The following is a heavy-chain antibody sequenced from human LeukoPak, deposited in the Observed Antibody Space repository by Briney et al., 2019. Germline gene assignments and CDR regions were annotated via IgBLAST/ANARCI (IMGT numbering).Heavy chain of an antibody. V-gene: IGHV4-59*01. CDR1: GGSISSYY. D-gene: IGHD5-18*01. CDR2: IYYSGST. J-gene: IGHJ4*02. Sequence: NPSETLSLTCTVSGGSISSYYWSWIRQPPGKGLEWIGYIYYSGSTNYNPSLKSRVTISVDTSKNQFSLKLSSVTAADTAVYYCARAERGYSYGPFDYWGQGTLVTVSS. CDR3: ARAERGYSYGPFDY.